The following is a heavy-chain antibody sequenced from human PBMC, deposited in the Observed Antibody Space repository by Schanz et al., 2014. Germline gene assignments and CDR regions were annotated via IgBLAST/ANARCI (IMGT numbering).Heavy chain of an antibody. Sequence: EVHLLESGGGLVEPGGSLRLSCATSGFSLDIFAVSWVRQAPGKGLEWVSSFNDGGVNKYYADSVKGRFTISSDNSKSTLYLQMSSLRAEDTAVYYCARGGPAYYFDDWGQGTLVTVSS. V-gene: IGHV3-23*01. CDR1: GFSLDIFA. CDR3: ARGGPAYYFDD. CDR2: FNDGGVNK. J-gene: IGHJ4*02.